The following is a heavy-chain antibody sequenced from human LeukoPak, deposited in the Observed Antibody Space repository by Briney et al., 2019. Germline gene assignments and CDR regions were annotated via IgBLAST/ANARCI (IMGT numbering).Heavy chain of an antibody. J-gene: IGHJ4*02. CDR1: GGTFSSYA. D-gene: IGHD1-26*01. V-gene: IGHV1-69*05. CDR3: ARAYDSGSYVFDY. CDR2: INPIFGTA. Sequence: ASVKVSCKASGGTFSSYAISWVRQAPGQGREWMGGINPIFGTANYAQKFQGRVTITTDESTSTAYMELSSLRSEVTAVYYCARAYDSGSYVFDYWGQGTLVTVSS.